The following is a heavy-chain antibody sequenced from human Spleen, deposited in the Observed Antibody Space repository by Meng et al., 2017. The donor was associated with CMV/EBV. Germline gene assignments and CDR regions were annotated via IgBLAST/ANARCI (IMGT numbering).Heavy chain of an antibody. D-gene: IGHD6-6*01. J-gene: IGHJ4*02. CDR3: ARSIAARHLVGHYFDY. Sequence: GESLKISCAASGFTFDDYGMSWVRQAPGKGLEWVSSISGSGSYIYYVDSMKGRFTISRDNANNSLYLQMDSLRGEDTAIYYCARSIAARHLVGHYFDYWGQGTLVTVSS. V-gene: IGHV3-21*01. CDR2: ISGSGSYI. CDR1: GFTFDDYG.